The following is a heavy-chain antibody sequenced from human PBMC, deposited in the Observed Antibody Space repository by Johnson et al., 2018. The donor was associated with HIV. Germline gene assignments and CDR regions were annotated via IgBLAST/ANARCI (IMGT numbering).Heavy chain of an antibody. CDR1: GFTFSSYA. D-gene: IGHD2/OR15-2a*01. Sequence: VQLVESGGGVVQPGRSLRLSCAASGFTFSSYAMHWVRQAPGKGLEWVAVTSYDGSNKYYADSVKGRFTISRDNSKNTLYLQMNSLRAEDTAVYYCTKAIGDAFDIWGQGTLVTVSS. CDR2: TSYDGSNK. V-gene: IGHV3-30-3*01. CDR3: TKAIGDAFDI. J-gene: IGHJ3*02.